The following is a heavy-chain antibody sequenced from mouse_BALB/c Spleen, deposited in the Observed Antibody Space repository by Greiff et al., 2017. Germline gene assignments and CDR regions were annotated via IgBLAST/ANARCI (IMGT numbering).Heavy chain of an antibody. V-gene: IGHV7-3*02. Sequence: EVQLVESGGGLVQPGGSLRLSCATSGFTFTDYYMSWVRQPPGKALEWLGFIRNKANGYTTEYSASVKGRFTISRDNSQSILYLQMNTLRAEDSATYCCASPLPLAYWGQGTLVTVSA. J-gene: IGHJ3*01. CDR2: IRNKANGYTT. CDR3: ASPLPLAY. CDR1: GFTFTDYY.